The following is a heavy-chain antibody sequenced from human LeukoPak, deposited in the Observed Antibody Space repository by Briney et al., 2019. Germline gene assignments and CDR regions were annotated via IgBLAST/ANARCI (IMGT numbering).Heavy chain of an antibody. CDR2: MNPDSGNT. CDR3: ARYITMVRGGSRFDP. D-gene: IGHD3-10*01. V-gene: IGHV1-8*01. CDR1: GYTFTNSD. J-gene: IGHJ5*02. Sequence: ASVKVSCKASGYTFTNSDINWVRQAAGQGLEWMGWMNPDSGNTGYARNFQGRVTMTRNTSISTAYMELSSLRSEDTAVYYCARYITMVRGGSRFDPWGQGTLVTVSS.